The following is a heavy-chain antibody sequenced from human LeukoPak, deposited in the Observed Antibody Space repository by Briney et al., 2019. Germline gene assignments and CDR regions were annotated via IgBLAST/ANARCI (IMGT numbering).Heavy chain of an antibody. V-gene: IGHV1-2*02. J-gene: IGHJ5*02. Sequence: ASVKVSCKASGYTFTGYYMHWVRQAPGQGLEWMGWINPNSGGTNYAQKFQGRVTMTRDTSISTAYMELSRLRSDDTAVHYCARDSSDFGSGNNWLDPWGQGTLVTVSS. D-gene: IGHD1-14*01. CDR1: GYTFTGYY. CDR2: INPNSGGT. CDR3: ARDSSDFGSGNNWLDP.